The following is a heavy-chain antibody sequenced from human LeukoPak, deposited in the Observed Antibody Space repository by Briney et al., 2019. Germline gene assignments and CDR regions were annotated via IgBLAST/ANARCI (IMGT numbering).Heavy chain of an antibody. Sequence: GGSLRLSCAASGFTFSSYSMNWVRQAPGKGLERVSSISSSSSSYIYYADSVKGRFTISRDNAKNSLYLQMNSLRPEDTAVYYCAKEFSATPRAAAQTGDAFDVWGQGTMVTVSS. J-gene: IGHJ3*01. CDR2: ISSSSSSYI. D-gene: IGHD7-27*01. CDR3: AKEFSATPRAAAQTGDAFDV. CDR1: GFTFSSYS. V-gene: IGHV3-21*01.